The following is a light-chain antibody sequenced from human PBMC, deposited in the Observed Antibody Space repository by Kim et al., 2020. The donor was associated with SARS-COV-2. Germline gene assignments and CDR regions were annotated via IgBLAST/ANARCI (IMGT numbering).Light chain of an antibody. Sequence: SYELTQPPSVSVSPGQTASITCSRDKLGHKYVCWYQQKPGQSPVLVIYQDSKRPSGIPERFSGSNSGNTATLTISGTQAMDEADYYCQAWDSSTQIFGTG. CDR2: QDS. CDR3: QAWDSSTQI. V-gene: IGLV3-1*01. CDR1: KLGHKY. J-gene: IGLJ1*01.